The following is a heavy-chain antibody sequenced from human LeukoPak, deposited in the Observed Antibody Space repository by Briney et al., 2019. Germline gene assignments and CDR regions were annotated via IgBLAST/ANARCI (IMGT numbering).Heavy chain of an antibody. CDR2: ISVTGDIA. D-gene: IGHD2-21*01. Sequence: GGSLRLSCAASGFTFSSYAMSWLRQTPQKGLGWVSGISVTGDIAYYADSVKGRFTIARDNSRTTLYLQLNSLRADDTAVYYCAKSHITRYPLQYYFDLWGQGAQVIVSS. V-gene: IGHV3-23*01. J-gene: IGHJ4*02. CDR3: AKSHITRYPLQYYFDL. CDR1: GFTFSSYA.